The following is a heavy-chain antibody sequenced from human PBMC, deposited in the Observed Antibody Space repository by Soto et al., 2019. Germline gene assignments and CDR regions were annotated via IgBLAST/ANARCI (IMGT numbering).Heavy chain of an antibody. CDR1: GFSLSTSGVG. CDR3: AHGLVPVATLVYFDY. V-gene: IGHV2-5*02. Sequence: SGPTLVNPTQTLTLTCTFSGFSLSTSGVGVGWIRQPPGKALEWLALIYWGDDKRYRPSLKSRLTITKDTSKNQVVLTMTNMDPVDTATYYCAHGLVPVATLVYFDYWGQGTLVTVAS. D-gene: IGHD2-2*01. J-gene: IGHJ4*02. CDR2: IYWGDDK.